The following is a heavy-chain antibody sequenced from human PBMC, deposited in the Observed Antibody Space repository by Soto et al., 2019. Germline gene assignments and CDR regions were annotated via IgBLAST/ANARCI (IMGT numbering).Heavy chain of an antibody. D-gene: IGHD3-9*01. V-gene: IGHV4-61*01. CDR2: IYYNGNT. CDR1: GGSVSDKTYY. J-gene: IGHJ4*02. Sequence: PSETLSLTCSVSGGSVSDKTYYWSWIRQPPGKGLEWIGYIYYNGNTNYNPSLESRVTISVDRSRNQFSLRLTSLTAADTAVYYCARVRTGYFDYWGRGALVTVS. CDR3: ARVRTGYFDY.